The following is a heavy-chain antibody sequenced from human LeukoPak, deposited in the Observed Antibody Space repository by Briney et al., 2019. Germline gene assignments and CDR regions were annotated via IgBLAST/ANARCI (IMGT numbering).Heavy chain of an antibody. CDR2: IYYSGST. J-gene: IGHJ3*02. D-gene: IGHD2-2*01. Sequence: SETLSLTCTVSGGSISSGGYYWSWLRQHPGKGLEWIGYIYYSGSTYYNPSLKSRVTISVDTSKNQFSLKLSSVTAADTAVYYCARVSHSSNAFDIWGQGTMVTVSS. CDR1: GGSISSGGYY. V-gene: IGHV4-31*03. CDR3: ARVSHSSNAFDI.